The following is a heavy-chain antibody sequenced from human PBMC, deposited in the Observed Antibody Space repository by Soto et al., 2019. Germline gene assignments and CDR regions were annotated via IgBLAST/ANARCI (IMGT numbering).Heavy chain of an antibody. CDR1: GLTVSRTQ. Sequence: VELVETGGGLIQPGGSLRLSCAVFGLTVSRTQMSWARKAPGKGRQGVSVIYSPGSTYYANAVKGRFTISRDISENKIFLELNGLTVDDTAVYYCARAREPEYSSSIFFDYWGRGTVVTVSS. D-gene: IGHD6-6*01. CDR3: ARAREPEYSSSIFFDY. CDR2: IYSPGST. J-gene: IGHJ4*01. V-gene: IGHV3-53*02.